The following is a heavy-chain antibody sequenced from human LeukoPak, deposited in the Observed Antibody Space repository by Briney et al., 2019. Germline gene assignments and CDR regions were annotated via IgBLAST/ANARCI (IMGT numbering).Heavy chain of an antibody. V-gene: IGHV1-24*01. Sequence: ASVKVSCKVSGYTLTELSMHWVRQAPGKGLEWMGGFDPEDGETIYAQKFQGRVTMTEDTSTDTAYMELSSLRSEDTAVYYCAIIQNYGSGSYYNGRLFDYWGQGTLVTVSS. CDR1: GYTLTELS. CDR3: AIIQNYGSGSYYNGRLFDY. CDR2: FDPEDGET. D-gene: IGHD3-10*01. J-gene: IGHJ4*02.